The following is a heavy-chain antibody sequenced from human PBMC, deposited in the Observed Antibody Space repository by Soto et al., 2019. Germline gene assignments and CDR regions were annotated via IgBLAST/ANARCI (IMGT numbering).Heavy chain of an antibody. CDR3: AREPGLRPGGGGTEPLDI. V-gene: IGHV1-46*03. D-gene: IGHD5-12*01. Sequence: QVQLVQSGAEVEKPGASVKISCKASGYSFTSQYVHWVRQAPGQGLEWMGIINPNGGSTTYAQKFQGGGTPARGPPPSQVPRGGGPRKPEATAPFFCAREPGLRPGGGGTEPLDIWGQGTMVTVAS. CDR1: GYSFTSQY. CDR2: INPNGGST. J-gene: IGHJ3*02.